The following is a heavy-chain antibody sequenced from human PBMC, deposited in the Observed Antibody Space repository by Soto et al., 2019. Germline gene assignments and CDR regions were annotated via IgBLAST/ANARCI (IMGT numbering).Heavy chain of an antibody. J-gene: IGHJ5*02. Sequence: EEQLVESGGGLAQPGGSLRLSCVASGFTFTTYWMSWVRQAPGKGLEWVANIRQDGGAQYYVDSVKGRFTISRDNGKNSVYLQMDSLRFEDTAVYYCVRGGHGSGSYLGSSWGQGILVTVSS. CDR3: VRGGHGSGSYLGSS. D-gene: IGHD3-10*01. CDR1: GFTFTTYW. V-gene: IGHV3-7*03. CDR2: IRQDGGAQ.